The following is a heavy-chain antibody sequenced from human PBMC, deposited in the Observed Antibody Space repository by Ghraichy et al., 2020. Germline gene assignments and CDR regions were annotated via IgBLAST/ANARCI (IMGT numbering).Heavy chain of an antibody. D-gene: IGHD2/OR15-2a*01. V-gene: IGHV3-7*03. J-gene: IGHJ6*04. CDR1: GFTFSIYS. CDR2: INPDGSEK. CDR3: ARNRASLVV. Sequence: GGSLRLSCAASGFTFSIYSMSWVRQAPGKGLEWVANINPDGSEKYYVDSVKGRFTMSRDNAKNSVSLQMNSLRAEDTAVYYCARNRASLVVWGKGTTVTVSS.